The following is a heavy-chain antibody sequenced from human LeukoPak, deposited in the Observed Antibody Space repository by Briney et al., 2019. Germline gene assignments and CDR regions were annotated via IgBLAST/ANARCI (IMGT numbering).Heavy chain of an antibody. CDR1: GYTFTSYD. CDR2: MNPNSGNT. CDR3: ARTYYDILTGYWDYYYGMDV. D-gene: IGHD3-9*01. J-gene: IGHJ6*02. Sequence: ASVKVSCKASGYTFTSYDINWVRQATGQGLEWMGWMNPNSGNTGYAQKFQGRVTMTRNTSISTAYMELSSLRSEDTAVYYCARTYYDILTGYWDYYYGMDVWGQGTTVTVSS. V-gene: IGHV1-8*01.